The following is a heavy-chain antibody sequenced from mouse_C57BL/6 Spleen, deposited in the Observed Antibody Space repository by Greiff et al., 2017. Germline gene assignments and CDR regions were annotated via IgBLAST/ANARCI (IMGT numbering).Heavy chain of an antibody. CDR3: ARGCDEAWFAY. V-gene: IGHV5-17*01. Sequence: DVMLVESGGGLVKPGGSLKLSCAASGFTFSDYGMHWVSQAPEKGLEWVAYISRGSSTIYYADTVKGRFTSSRDNAKNTLFLQMTSLRSEDTAMYYCARGCDEAWFAYWCQGTLVTVSA. J-gene: IGHJ3*01. CDR2: ISRGSSTI. D-gene: IGHD2-13*01. CDR1: GFTFSDYG.